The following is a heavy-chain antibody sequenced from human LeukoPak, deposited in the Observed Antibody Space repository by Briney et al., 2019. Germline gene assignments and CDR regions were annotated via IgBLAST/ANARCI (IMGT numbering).Heavy chain of an antibody. D-gene: IGHD4-17*01. CDR3: ARQNTGNWFDP. CDR2: IYYSGST. V-gene: IGHV4-59*08. J-gene: IGHJ5*02. Sequence: SETLSLTCTVSGGSISNYWSWIRQPPGKGLERIGYIYYSGSTNYNPSLKSRVSISVDTSKNQFSLNLRSVTAADTAVYYCARQNTGNWFDPWGQGTLVTVSS. CDR1: GGSISNY.